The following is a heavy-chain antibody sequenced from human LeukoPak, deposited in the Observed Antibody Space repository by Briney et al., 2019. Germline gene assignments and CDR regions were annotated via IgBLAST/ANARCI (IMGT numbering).Heavy chain of an antibody. J-gene: IGHJ4*02. CDR1: GGSISSGDYY. CDR2: IYYSGST. D-gene: IGHD1-26*01. CDR3: ARVPVYSGTYFDY. V-gene: IGHV4-30-4*01. Sequence: SETLSLTCTVSGGSISSGDYYWSWLRQPPGKGLEGIGYIYYSGSTYFNPSLKSRVTISVETSKNQFSLKLSSVTAADTAVYYCARVPVYSGTYFDYWGQGTLVTVSS.